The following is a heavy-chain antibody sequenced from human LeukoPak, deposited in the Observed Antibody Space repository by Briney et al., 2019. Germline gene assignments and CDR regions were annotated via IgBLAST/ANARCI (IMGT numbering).Heavy chain of an antibody. CDR2: INHSGST. CDR1: GGSFSGYY. D-gene: IGHD3-10*01. J-gene: IGHJ5*02. V-gene: IGHV4-34*01. CDR3: ARLARAVLWFGELLSPSWFDP. Sequence: PSETLSLTCAVYGGSFSGYYWSWIRQPPGKGLEWIGEINHSGSTNYNPSLKSRVTISVDTSKNQFSLKLSSVTAADTAVYYCARLARAVLWFGELLSPSWFDPWGQGTLVTVSS.